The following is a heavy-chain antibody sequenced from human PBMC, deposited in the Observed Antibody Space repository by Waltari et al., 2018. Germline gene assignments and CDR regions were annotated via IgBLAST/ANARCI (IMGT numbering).Heavy chain of an antibody. CDR1: GFTVSSNY. CDR3: ATHSPTITIFGAVPPDY. J-gene: IGHJ4*02. CDR2: IYSGGST. Sequence: EVQLVESGGGLIQPGGSLRLSCAASGFTVSSNYMSWVRQAPGKGLEWVSVIYSGGSTYYADSVKGRFTISRDNSKNTLYLQMNSLRAEDTAVYYCATHSPTITIFGAVPPDYWGQGTLVIVSS. V-gene: IGHV3-53*01. D-gene: IGHD3-3*01.